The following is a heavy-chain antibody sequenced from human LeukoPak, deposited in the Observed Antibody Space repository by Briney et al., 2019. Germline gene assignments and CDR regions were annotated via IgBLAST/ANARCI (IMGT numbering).Heavy chain of an antibody. D-gene: IGHD3-22*01. CDR2: ISTYTGNT. J-gene: IGHJ3*02. V-gene: IGHV1-18*01. CDR3: ARVLVVSSDAFDI. Sequence: ASVKVSCKTSGYTFTSYAISWVRQAPGQGLECMGWISTYTGNTDYAQKLQGRVAMTTDTSTSTAYMELRSLSSDDTAVYYCARVLVVSSDAFDIWGQGTMVTVSS. CDR1: GYTFTSYA.